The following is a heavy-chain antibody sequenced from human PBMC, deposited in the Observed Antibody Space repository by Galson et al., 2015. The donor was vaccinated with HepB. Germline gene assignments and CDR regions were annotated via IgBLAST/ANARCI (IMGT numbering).Heavy chain of an antibody. V-gene: IGHV1-18*01. J-gene: IGHJ6*02. CDR2: ISAYDGNT. CDR3: ARDPSARRNYGMDV. Sequence: SVKVSCKASGYTFTSYGISWVRQAPGQGLEWMGWISAYDGNTNYAQKPQGRVTMTTDTSTSTAYMELRSLRSDDTAVYYCARDPSARRNYGMDVWGQGTTVTVSS. CDR1: GYTFTSYG.